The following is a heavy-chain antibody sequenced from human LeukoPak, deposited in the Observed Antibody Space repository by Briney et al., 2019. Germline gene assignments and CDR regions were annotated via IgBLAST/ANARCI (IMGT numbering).Heavy chain of an antibody. CDR3: ARDGCSGGSCYATYDAFDI. V-gene: IGHV4-59*01. Sequence: SETLSLTCTVSGGSISSYYWSWIRQPPGKGLEWIGYIYCSGSTNYNPSLKSRVTISVDTSKNQLSLKLSSVTAADTAVYYCARDGCSGGSCYATYDAFDIWGQGTTVTVSS. CDR1: GGSISSYY. D-gene: IGHD2-15*01. CDR2: IYCSGST. J-gene: IGHJ3*02.